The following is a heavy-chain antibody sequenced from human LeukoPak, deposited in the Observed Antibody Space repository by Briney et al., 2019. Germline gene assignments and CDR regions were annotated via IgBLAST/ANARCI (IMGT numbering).Heavy chain of an antibody. J-gene: IGHJ2*01. D-gene: IGHD5-24*01. V-gene: IGHV3-9*01. CDR3: ARRDPYWYSDL. CDR2: ISWNSGSM. Sequence: GGSLRLSCAASGFTFDDYAMHWVRQAPGKGLEWVSGISWNSGSMDYADSVKGRFTISRDNAKNSLYLQMSSLRAEDTALYYCARRDPYWYSDLWGRGTLVTVSS. CDR1: GFTFDDYA.